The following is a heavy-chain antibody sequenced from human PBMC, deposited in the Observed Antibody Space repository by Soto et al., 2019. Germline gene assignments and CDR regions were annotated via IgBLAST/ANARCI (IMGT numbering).Heavy chain of an antibody. Sequence: QVQLVESGGGVVQPGRSLRLSCAASGFTFSSYGMHWVRQAPGKGLERVALISYDGSDKYYADSVKGRFTISRDNSKNTLYLQMNSLRVEARVVYYGGAGQYFSDYWGQGTLVTVSS. CDR3: GAGQYFSDY. D-gene: IGHD6-19*01. CDR1: GFTFSSYG. CDR2: ISYDGSDK. V-gene: IGHV3-30*03. J-gene: IGHJ4*02.